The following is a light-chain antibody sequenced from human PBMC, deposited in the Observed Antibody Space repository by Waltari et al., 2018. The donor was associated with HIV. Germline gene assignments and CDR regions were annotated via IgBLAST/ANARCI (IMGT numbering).Light chain of an antibody. V-gene: IGLV1-44*01. CDR3: AAWDDSLNGNV. CDR1: SSNIGSNT. J-gene: IGLJ2*01. Sequence: QSVLTQPPSASGTPGQRVTISCSGSSSNIGSNTVNWYQQPPGTAPELLIYSNNQRPSGVPDRFSGSKSGTSASLAISVLQSEDEADYYCAAWDDSLNGNVFGGGTKLTVL. CDR2: SNN.